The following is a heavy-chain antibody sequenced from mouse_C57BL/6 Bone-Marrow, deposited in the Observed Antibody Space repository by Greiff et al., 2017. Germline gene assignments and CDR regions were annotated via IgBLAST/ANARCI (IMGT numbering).Heavy chain of an antibody. Sequence: VKLMESGAELVKPGASVKMSCKASGYTFTTYPIEWMKQNHGKSLEWIGNFHPYNDDTKYNEKFKGKATLTVEKSSSTVYLALSRLTSDDSAVCYCGIYGYDLDYWGQGTTLTVSS. J-gene: IGHJ2*01. CDR3: GIYGYDLDY. CDR2: FHPYNDDT. CDR1: GYTFTTYP. V-gene: IGHV1-47*01. D-gene: IGHD2-2*01.